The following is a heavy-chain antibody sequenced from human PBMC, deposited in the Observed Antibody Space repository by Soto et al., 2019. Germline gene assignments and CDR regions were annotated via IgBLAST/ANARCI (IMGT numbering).Heavy chain of an antibody. Sequence: SETLSLTCTVSGASISSPAHFWSWIRLHPEKGLEWIGYISYDGDTNYSPSLSSRVTISADTSKSQFSLKLTSVTAADTAVYYCAKGGTSSQWFDPWGQGTLVTVSS. CDR1: GASISSPAHF. D-gene: IGHD2-2*01. V-gene: IGHV4-31*03. J-gene: IGHJ5*02. CDR2: ISYDGDT. CDR3: AKGGTSSQWFDP.